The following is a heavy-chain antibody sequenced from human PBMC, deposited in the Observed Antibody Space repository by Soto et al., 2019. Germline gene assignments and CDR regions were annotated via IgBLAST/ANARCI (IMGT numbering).Heavy chain of an antibody. J-gene: IGHJ2*01. Sequence: EVQLVESGGGLVQPGGSLRLSCSASGFTFSDNDMHWVRQGSGNGLEWVSGIDTGGDTYYPGSVKGRFTISRENAKNTLYLQMNSLRAGDTALYYCARGGSTWWYFDLWGRGTLVTVCS. CDR2: IDTGGDT. CDR1: GFTFSDND. V-gene: IGHV3-13*01. D-gene: IGHD1-26*01. CDR3: ARGGSTWWYFDL.